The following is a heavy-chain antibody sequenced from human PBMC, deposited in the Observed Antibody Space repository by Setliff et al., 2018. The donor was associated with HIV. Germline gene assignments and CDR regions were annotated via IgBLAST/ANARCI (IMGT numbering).Heavy chain of an antibody. CDR1: GYTFTTYY. D-gene: IGHD2-15*01. V-gene: IGHV1-69*05. Sequence: ASVKVSCKASGYTFTTYYIHWVRQAPGQGPEWMGGIIPMYGVTNYAQKFQGRVTITTDESTSTAYMELSSLRSDDTAIYYCAKPFGSDGSRQLDSWGQGTLVTVS. J-gene: IGHJ4*02. CDR2: IIPMYGVT. CDR3: AKPFGSDGSRQLDS.